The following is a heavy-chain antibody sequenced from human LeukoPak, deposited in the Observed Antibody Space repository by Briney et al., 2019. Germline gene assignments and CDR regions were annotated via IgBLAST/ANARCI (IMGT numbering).Heavy chain of an antibody. J-gene: IGHJ4*02. D-gene: IGHD6-19*01. CDR1: GGSFSGYY. CDR2: INHSGST. CDR3: ARHSSGWYGAHRYYFDY. Sequence: PSETLSLTCAVYGGSFSGYYWSWIRQPPGKGLEWIGEINHSGSTNYNPSLKSRVTISVDTSKNQFSLKLSSVTAADTAVYYCARHSSGWYGAHRYYFDYWGQGTLVTVSS. V-gene: IGHV4-34*01.